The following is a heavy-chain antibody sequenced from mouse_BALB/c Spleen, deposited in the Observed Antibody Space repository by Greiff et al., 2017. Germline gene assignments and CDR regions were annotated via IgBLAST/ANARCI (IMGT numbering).Heavy chain of an antibody. CDR2: INSNGGST. CDR1: GFTFSSYG. D-gene: IGHD2-1*01. Sequence: VKLVESGGGLVQPGGSLKLSCAASGFTFSSYGMSWVRQTPDKRLELVATINSNGGSTYYPDSVKGRFTISRDNAKNTLYLQMSSLKSEDTAMYYCARDRGLLSDAMDYWGQGTSVTVSS. J-gene: IGHJ4*01. V-gene: IGHV5-6-3*01. CDR3: ARDRGLLSDAMDY.